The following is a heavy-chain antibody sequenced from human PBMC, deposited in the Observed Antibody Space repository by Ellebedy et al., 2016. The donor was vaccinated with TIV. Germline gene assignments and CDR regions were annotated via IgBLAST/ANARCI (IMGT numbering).Heavy chain of an antibody. D-gene: IGHD3-22*01. Sequence: AASVKVSCKASGGNFASYAISWVRQAPGQGLEWMGGIIPIHGIANYAQKFQGRVTITEDKSTSTVYMELSSLRSEDTAVYYCARDDYSYDRSGYYRMGAAFDIWGQGTMVTVST. CDR1: GGNFASYA. CDR2: IIPIHGIA. J-gene: IGHJ3*02. CDR3: ARDDYSYDRSGYYRMGAAFDI. V-gene: IGHV1-69*10.